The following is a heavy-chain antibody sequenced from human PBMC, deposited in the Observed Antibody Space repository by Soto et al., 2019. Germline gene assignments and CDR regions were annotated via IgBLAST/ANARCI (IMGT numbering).Heavy chain of an antibody. CDR3: ARVGHARSWAFDI. Sequence: GGSLRLSCAASGFTFSSYSMNWVRQAQGKGLEWVSSISSSSSYIYYADSVKGRFTISRDNAKNSLYLQMNSLRAEDTAVYYCARVGHARSWAFDIWGQGTMVTVSS. V-gene: IGHV3-21*01. J-gene: IGHJ3*02. D-gene: IGHD3-16*01. CDR1: GFTFSSYS. CDR2: ISSSSSYI.